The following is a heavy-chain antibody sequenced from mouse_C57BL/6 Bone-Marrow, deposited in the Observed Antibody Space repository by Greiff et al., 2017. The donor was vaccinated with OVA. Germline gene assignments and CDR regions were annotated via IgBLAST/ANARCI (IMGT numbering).Heavy chain of an antibody. D-gene: IGHD6-5*01. CDR2: ISSGSSTN. J-gene: IGHJ4*01. CDR3: ARALSSIDD. Sequence: EVQGVEPGGGLVKPGGSLNLSCAASGFTFSDSGIHWVRQAPEKGLEWVAYISSGSSTNYYADTVKGRFTIARDTAKNTLFLQMTRLRAEDTAMYYCARALSSIDDWGQGTSVTVSA. V-gene: IGHV5-17*01. CDR1: GFTFSDSG.